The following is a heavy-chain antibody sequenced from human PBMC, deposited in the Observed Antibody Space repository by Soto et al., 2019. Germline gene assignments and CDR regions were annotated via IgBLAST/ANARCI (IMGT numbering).Heavy chain of an antibody. Sequence: PGGSLRLSCAASGFTFSSYGMHWVRQAPGKGLEWVAVISYDGSNKYYADSVKGRFTISRDNSKNTLYLQMNSLRAEDTAVYYCAKVHYGGNLAGYWGQGTLVTVS. CDR1: GFTFSSYG. V-gene: IGHV3-30*18. J-gene: IGHJ4*02. CDR3: AKVHYGGNLAGY. CDR2: ISYDGSNK. D-gene: IGHD4-17*01.